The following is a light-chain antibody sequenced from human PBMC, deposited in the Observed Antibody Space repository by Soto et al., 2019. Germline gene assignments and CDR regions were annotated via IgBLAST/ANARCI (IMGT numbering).Light chain of an antibody. CDR1: KSLSSDS. V-gene: IGKV3-20*01. Sequence: EIVLTQSPGTLSLSPGDRATLSCRASKSLSSDSLVWYQHKPGQAPRLLIYGASSRATGIPDRFSGSGSGTDFTLTISRLEPEDFAVYYCQQYTGSLPLTFGGGTKVEIK. J-gene: IGKJ4*01. CDR3: QQYTGSLPLT. CDR2: GAS.